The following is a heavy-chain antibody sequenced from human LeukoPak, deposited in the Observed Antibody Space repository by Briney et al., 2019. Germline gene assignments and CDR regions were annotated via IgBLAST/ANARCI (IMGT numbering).Heavy chain of an antibody. V-gene: IGHV4-59*08. D-gene: IGHD5-12*01. J-gene: IGHJ6*03. CDR2: IDHTGST. CDR1: GGSINGYF. CDR3: ARQDGATTPYYYYFYMDV. Sequence: PSETLSLTCTVSGGSINGYFWSWFRQPPGKGLEWIGNIDHTGSTKYNPSLKRRVTVSFHTSDNQFSLMLTSVTAADTAVYYCARQDGATTPYYYYFYMDVWGKGTTVTVSS.